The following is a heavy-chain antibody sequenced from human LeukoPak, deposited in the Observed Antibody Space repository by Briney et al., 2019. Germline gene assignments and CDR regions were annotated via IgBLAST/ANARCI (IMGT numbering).Heavy chain of an antibody. D-gene: IGHD3-22*01. Sequence: VTVSCKASGGTFSSYAISWVGQAPGQGGEWMGGIIPIFDTANYAQKFPARVTITANESTSTAYMELSSLRSEDTAVYYCARANVGYYDSSGYSFDYWGQGTLVTVSS. CDR3: ARANVGYYDSSGYSFDY. J-gene: IGHJ4*02. CDR1: GGTFSSYA. CDR2: IIPIFDTA. V-gene: IGHV1-69*13.